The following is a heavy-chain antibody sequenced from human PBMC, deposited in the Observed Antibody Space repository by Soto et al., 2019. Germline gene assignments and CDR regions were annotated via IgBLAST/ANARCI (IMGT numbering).Heavy chain of an antibody. Sequence: EVQLLESGGGLVQPGGSLRLSCAASGFTFSNQAMSWVRQAPGKGLEWVSGITGSGDSTFYGDSVKGRFTISRDNSKNTLHLQMNSLRAEDTAVYYCAKDPLKYSASWYLYWWVEPWGQGTLVTVSS. D-gene: IGHD2-2*01. CDR1: GFTFSNQA. CDR3: AKDPLKYSASWYLYWWVEP. J-gene: IGHJ5*02. V-gene: IGHV3-23*01. CDR2: ITGSGDST.